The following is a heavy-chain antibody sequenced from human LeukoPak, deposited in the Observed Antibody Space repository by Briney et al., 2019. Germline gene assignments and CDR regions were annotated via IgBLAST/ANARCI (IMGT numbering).Heavy chain of an antibody. CDR1: GDSISSSY. D-gene: IGHD2-15*01. Sequence: SETLSLTCTVSGDSISSSYWSWIRQPPGKGLEWIGYILHSGSTNNNPSLQSRVTISLDTSKNKFSLNLTSVTAADTAVYYCARHYHPGVGSDYWGQGTLVTVSS. CDR3: ARHYHPGVGSDY. J-gene: IGHJ4*02. V-gene: IGHV4-59*08. CDR2: ILHSGST.